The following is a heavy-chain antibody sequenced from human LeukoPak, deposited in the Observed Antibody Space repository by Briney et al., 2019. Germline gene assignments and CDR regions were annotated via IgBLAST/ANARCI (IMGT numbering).Heavy chain of an antibody. CDR3: ARAEYSSSCFDY. CDR1: DGSISSGDYY. CDR2: VYYSGSA. V-gene: IGHV4-39*07. J-gene: IGHJ4*02. D-gene: IGHD6-6*01. Sequence: SETLSLTCSVSDGSISSGDYYWAWIRQPPGKGLEWIGSVYYSGSADYNPSLNSRVTMSVDTSRNQFSLKLSSVTAADTAVYYCARAEYSSSCFDYWGQGTLVTVSS.